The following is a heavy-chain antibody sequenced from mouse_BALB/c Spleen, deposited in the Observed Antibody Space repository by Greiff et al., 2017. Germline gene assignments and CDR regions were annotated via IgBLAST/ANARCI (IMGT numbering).Heavy chain of an antibody. V-gene: IGHV5-6-4*01. CDR1: GFTFSSYT. D-gene: IGHD1-1*01. Sequence: EVQLVESGGGLVKPGGSLKLSCAASGFTFSSYTMSWVRQTPEKRLEWVATISSGGSYTYYPDSVKGRFTISRDNAKNTLYLQMSSLKSEDTAMYYCTRRGDYGRGYFDYWGQGTTLTVSS. CDR3: TRRGDYGRGYFDY. J-gene: IGHJ2*01. CDR2: ISSGGSYT.